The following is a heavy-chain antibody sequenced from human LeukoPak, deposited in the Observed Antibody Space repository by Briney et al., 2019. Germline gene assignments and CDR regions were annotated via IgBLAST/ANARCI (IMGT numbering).Heavy chain of an antibody. V-gene: IGHV1-46*03. J-gene: IGHJ4*02. D-gene: IGHD2-15*01. CDR3: AREGWYFDY. CDR1: GYTLTELS. CDR2: INPSGGST. Sequence: ASVKVSCKVSGYTLTELSMHWVRQAPGQGLEWMGIINPSGGSTSYAQKFQGRVTMTRDTSTSTVYMELSSLRSEDTAVYYCAREGWYFDYWGQGTLVTVSS.